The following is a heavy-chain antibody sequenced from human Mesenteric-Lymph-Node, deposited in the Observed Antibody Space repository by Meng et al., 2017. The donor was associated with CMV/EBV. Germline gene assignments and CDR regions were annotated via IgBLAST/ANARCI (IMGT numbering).Heavy chain of an antibody. V-gene: IGHV1-3*01. D-gene: IGHD2-15*01. CDR1: GYSFTSYS. Sequence: KACGYSFTSYSMHWVRQAPGQRLEWMGWINAGNGNTKYSQKFQGRVTINRDTSASTAYMELSSLRSEDTAVYYCASAGSWYSLHPFDYWGQGTLVTVSS. CDR2: INAGNGNT. J-gene: IGHJ4*02. CDR3: ASAGSWYSLHPFDY.